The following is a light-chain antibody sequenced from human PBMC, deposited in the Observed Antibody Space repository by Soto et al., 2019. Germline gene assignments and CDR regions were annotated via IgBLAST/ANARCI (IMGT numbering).Light chain of an antibody. CDR1: QNVSRR. J-gene: IGKJ2*03. CDR3: QQYNGYSFYTNS. CDR2: DAS. V-gene: IGKV1-5*01. Sequence: DIQMTQSPATLSASVGDRLTITCRASQNVSRRLAWYQQKPGKAPNLLIYDASTLENGVPSRFSGSGSGTEFTLTISGLQPDDFATYCCQQYNGYSFYTNSFGQGTKLEVK.